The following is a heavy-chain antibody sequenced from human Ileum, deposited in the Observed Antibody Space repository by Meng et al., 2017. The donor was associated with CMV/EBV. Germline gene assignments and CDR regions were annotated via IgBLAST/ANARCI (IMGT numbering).Heavy chain of an antibody. CDR3: TRGRVGDWGFDF. CDR2: INHRGTT. CDR1: GGSFSSFS. J-gene: IGHJ4*02. D-gene: IGHD1-26*01. Sequence: VPLNQWGAGLLKPSETLSLPCCVNGGSFSSFSWTWIRQPPGKGPEWIGDINHRGTTNYSPSLKSRVTISIDTSKKQFSLRLSSLTAADTAVYYCTRGRVGDWGFDFWGQGTLVTVSS. V-gene: IGHV4-34*01.